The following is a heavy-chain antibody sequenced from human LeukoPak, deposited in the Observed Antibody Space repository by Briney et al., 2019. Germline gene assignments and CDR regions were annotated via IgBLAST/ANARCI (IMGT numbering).Heavy chain of an antibody. CDR2: FSGSGGST. V-gene: IGHV3-23*01. J-gene: IGHJ4*02. D-gene: IGHD2-21*02. CDR1: GFTFSSYA. CDR3: AKDREIVVVTGIFDY. Sequence: GGSLRLSCAASGFTFSSYAMSWVRQAPGKGLEWVSAFSGSGGSTYYADSVKGRFTISRDNSKNTLYLKMNSLRAEDTAVYYCAKDREIVVVTGIFDYWGQGTLVTVPS.